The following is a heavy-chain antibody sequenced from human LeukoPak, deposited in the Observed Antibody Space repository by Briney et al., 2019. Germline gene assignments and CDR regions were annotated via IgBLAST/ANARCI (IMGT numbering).Heavy chain of an antibody. CDR1: DDSITMYY. J-gene: IGHJ4*02. D-gene: IGHD4-17*01. V-gene: IGHV4-39*01. CDR2: VFYSGRT. Sequence: PSETLSLTCTVSDDSITMYYWGWIRQPPGKGLEWIGTVFYSGRTYYNSSLQSRVTISVDTSKNQFSLRLSSVTPADTAIYYCARLSNDYGDYEGHYWGQGTLVTVSP. CDR3: ARLSNDYGDYEGHY.